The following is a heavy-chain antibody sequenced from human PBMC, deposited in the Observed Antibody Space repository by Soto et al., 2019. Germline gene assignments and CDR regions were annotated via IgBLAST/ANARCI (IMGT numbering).Heavy chain of an antibody. V-gene: IGHV4-39*01. D-gene: IGHD1-26*01. Sequence: SETLSLTCTVSGGSISSSSYYWGWIRQPPGKGLEWIGSIYYSGSTYYNPSLKSRVTISVDTSKNQFSLKLSSVTAADTAVYYCARLNDGNYYWGQGTLVTVSS. CDR1: GGSISSSSYY. CDR3: ARLNDGNYY. J-gene: IGHJ4*02. CDR2: IYYSGST.